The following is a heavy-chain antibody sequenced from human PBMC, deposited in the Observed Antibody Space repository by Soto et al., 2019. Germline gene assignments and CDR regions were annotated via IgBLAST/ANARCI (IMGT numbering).Heavy chain of an antibody. V-gene: IGHV4-34*01. J-gene: IGHJ4*02. Sequence: PSETLSLTCAVYGGSFSGYYWTWIRQPPGTGLEWIGEINHSGSTNYNPSLKSRVTISVDNAKNSLDLLVNSLTAEDTAVYYCARGPTRDADYFDSWGRGTLVTVSS. CDR2: INHSGST. CDR1: GGSFSGYY. D-gene: IGHD2-2*01. CDR3: ARGPTRDADYFDS.